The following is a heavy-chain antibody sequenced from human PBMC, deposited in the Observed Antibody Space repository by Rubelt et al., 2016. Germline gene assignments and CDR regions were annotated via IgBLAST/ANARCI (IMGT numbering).Heavy chain of an antibody. CDR1: GYTFTSYA. Sequence: QVQLVQSGAEVKKPGASVKVSCKASGYTFTSYAMHWVRQAPGQRLEWMGWINAGNGNTKYSQKFQGSVTITRATSASTAYMELSSLRSEDTAVYYCARAQRIRLLMVYAPTFDYWGQGTLVTVSS. J-gene: IGHJ4*02. V-gene: IGHV1-3*01. CDR2: INAGNGNT. D-gene: IGHD2-8*01. CDR3: ARAQRIRLLMVYAPTFDY.